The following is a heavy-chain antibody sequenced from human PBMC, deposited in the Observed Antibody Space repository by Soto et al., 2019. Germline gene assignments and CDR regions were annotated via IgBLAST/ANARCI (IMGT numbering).Heavy chain of an antibody. J-gene: IGHJ5*02. CDR3: ARDALGGYCSGGSCFYVARYNWFDP. CDR2: INAGNGNT. Sequence: ASVKVSCKASGYTFTSYAMHWVRQAPGQRLEWMGWINAGNGNTKYSQKLQGRVTITRDTSASTAYMELSSLRSEDTAVYYCARDALGGYCSGGSCFYVARYNWFDPWGQGTLVTVSS. V-gene: IGHV1-3*01. CDR1: GYTFTSYA. D-gene: IGHD2-15*01.